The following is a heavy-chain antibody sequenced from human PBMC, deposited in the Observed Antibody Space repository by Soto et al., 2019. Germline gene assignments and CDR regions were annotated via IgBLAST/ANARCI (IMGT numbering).Heavy chain of an antibody. V-gene: IGHV3-30*03. J-gene: IGHJ4*02. Sequence: ESGGGVVQPGRSLRLSCAASGFIFRNFGMHWIRRAPGKGLEWVATISGDGNDKYYPDSMKGRFTISRDNFNNTLYLQLNSLRPEETAVYQCVHGASTAHQPLDSWGQGVLVTVSS. CDR2: ISGDGNDK. CDR1: GFIFRNFG. D-gene: IGHD1-26*01. CDR3: VHGASTAHQPLDS.